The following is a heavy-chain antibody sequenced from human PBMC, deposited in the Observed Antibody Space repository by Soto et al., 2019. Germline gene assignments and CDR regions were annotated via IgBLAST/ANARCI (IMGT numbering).Heavy chain of an antibody. CDR3: GRAPGGTGIVDY. V-gene: IGHV3-74*01. J-gene: IGHJ4*02. CDR1: GFTFSSYW. Sequence: EVQLVESGGTLVQRGGSLRLSCAASGFTFSSYWMQWVRQATGKGLVWVSRINSEGTTTTYADSVHGRFTISRYNAKNTLFLQMHSLRAEDTAVYYCGRAPGGTGIVDYWGQGTLVNVSS. D-gene: IGHD7-27*01. CDR2: INSEGTTT.